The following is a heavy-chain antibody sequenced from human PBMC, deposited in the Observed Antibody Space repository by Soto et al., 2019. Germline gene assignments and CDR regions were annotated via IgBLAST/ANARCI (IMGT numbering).Heavy chain of an antibody. CDR3: AREVGATMIRWFDP. Sequence: SQTLSLTGAISVHSVSTNSAAWNLIRQSPSRGLEWLGRTYYRSKWYNDYAVSVKSRITINPDTSKNQFSLQLNSVTPEDTAVYYCAREVGATMIRWFDPWGQGTLVTVSS. CDR1: VHSVSTNSAA. CDR2: TYYRSKWYN. J-gene: IGHJ5*02. V-gene: IGHV6-1*01. D-gene: IGHD1-26*01.